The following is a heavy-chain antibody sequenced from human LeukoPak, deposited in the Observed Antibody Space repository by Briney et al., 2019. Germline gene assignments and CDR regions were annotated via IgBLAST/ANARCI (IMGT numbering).Heavy chain of an antibody. D-gene: IGHD5-12*01. CDR3: ASEGRGYSGYADY. V-gene: IGHV1-69*05. CDR2: IIPIFRTA. J-gene: IGHJ4*02. Sequence: SVKVSCKASGGTFSSYAISWVRQAPGQGLESMGRIIPIFRTANYAQKFQGRVTITTDESTSTAYMELSSLRSEDTAVYYRASEGRGYSGYADYWGQGTLVTVSS. CDR1: GGTFSSYA.